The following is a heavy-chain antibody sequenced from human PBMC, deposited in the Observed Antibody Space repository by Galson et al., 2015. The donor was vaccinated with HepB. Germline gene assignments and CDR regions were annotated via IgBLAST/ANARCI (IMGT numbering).Heavy chain of an antibody. CDR3: TRAPSSYHDIQTGSLMDY. Sequence: SLRLSCAASGFNFGDYAVSWVRQAPGKGLEWVGFIRSRTYGGTTEYAASVKGRFTISRDDSKSIAYLQLNSLKTEDTAIYYCTRAPSSYHDIQTGSLMDYWGQGTLITVSS. CDR1: GFNFGDYA. CDR2: IRSRTYGGTT. D-gene: IGHD3-9*01. V-gene: IGHV3-49*04. J-gene: IGHJ4*02.